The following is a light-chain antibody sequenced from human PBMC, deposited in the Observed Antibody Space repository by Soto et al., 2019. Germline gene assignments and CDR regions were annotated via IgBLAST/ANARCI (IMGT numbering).Light chain of an antibody. CDR3: QQYNNWPYT. Sequence: EMVLTQSPATLSVSPGERATLSCGASQSVSNNLAWYQQKPGQAPRLLIYGASTRATGIPARFSGSGSGTEFTLTISSLQSEDFAIYYCQQYNNWPYTFGQGTKLEIK. V-gene: IGKV3-15*01. J-gene: IGKJ2*01. CDR2: GAS. CDR1: QSVSNN.